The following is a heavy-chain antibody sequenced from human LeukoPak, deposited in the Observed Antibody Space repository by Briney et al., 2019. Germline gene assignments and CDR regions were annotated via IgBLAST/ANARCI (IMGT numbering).Heavy chain of an antibody. J-gene: IGHJ4*02. CDR2: IKPSGGDT. D-gene: IGHD4-17*01. V-gene: IGHV1-46*04. CDR3: ARVRVGYGDEYQRPPSLFDY. Sequence: ASVKVSCKTSGYTFTDYNLHWVRQAPGQRLEWMGIIKPSGGDTSYAQTLQGRVFMTRDTSTSTVYMELSSLKSADTAVYYCARVRVGYGDEYQRPPSLFDYWGQGTLVTVSS. CDR1: GYTFTDYN.